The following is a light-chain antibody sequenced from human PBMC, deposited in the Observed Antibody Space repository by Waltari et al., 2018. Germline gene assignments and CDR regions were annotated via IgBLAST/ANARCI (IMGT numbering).Light chain of an antibody. J-gene: IGLJ2*01. Sequence: QSALTQPASVSGSPGQSITISCTGTSSDVGGYNYVSWYQQHPGKAPKLMIYDVSNRPSGVSTRFSGSKSGNTASLTISGLQAKDEADYYCSSYTSSSTPVVFGGGTKLTVL. CDR2: DVS. CDR3: SSYTSSSTPVV. CDR1: SSDVGGYNY. V-gene: IGLV2-14*03.